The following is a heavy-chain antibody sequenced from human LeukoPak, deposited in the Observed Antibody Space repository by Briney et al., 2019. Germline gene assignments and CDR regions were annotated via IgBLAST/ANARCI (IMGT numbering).Heavy chain of an antibody. Sequence: PGGSLRLSCAASEFTFDDYGVSWVRQAPGKGLEWVSGINWNGGSTGYADSVKGRFTIPRDNAKNSLYLQMNSLRAEDTAVYYCAKDLRYGDYVPYYFDYWGQGTLVTVSS. J-gene: IGHJ4*02. CDR2: INWNGGST. D-gene: IGHD4-17*01. V-gene: IGHV3-20*04. CDR1: EFTFDDYG. CDR3: AKDLRYGDYVPYYFDY.